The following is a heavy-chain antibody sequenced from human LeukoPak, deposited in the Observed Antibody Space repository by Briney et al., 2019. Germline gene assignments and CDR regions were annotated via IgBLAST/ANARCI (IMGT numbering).Heavy chain of an antibody. V-gene: IGHV3-7*04. CDR3: AGGSGWTTTY. Sequence: PRGSLRLSCAASGFTFSSYWMSWVRQAPGKGLEWVGNIKQDGSEKFYVDSVRGRFTISRDNTKNSLYLQMDSVRVEDTAVYYCAGGSGWTTTYWGQGTLVTVSS. CDR2: IKQDGSEK. J-gene: IGHJ4*02. CDR1: GFTFSSYW. D-gene: IGHD3-22*01.